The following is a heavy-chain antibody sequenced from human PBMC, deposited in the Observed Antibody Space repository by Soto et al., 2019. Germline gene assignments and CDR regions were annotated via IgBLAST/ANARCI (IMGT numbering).Heavy chain of an antibody. CDR2: INHSGST. CDR1: GGSFSGYY. V-gene: IGHV4-34*01. J-gene: IGHJ6*02. CDR3: AGGMVRGVIRDGMDV. Sequence: QVQLQQWGAGLLKPSETLSLTCAVYGGSFSGYYWSWIRQPPGKGLEWIGEINHSGSTNYNPSLKRRVTISVDTSKHQLALKLSSGTAADTAGDYCAGGMVRGVIRDGMDVWGQGTTVTVSS. D-gene: IGHD3-10*01.